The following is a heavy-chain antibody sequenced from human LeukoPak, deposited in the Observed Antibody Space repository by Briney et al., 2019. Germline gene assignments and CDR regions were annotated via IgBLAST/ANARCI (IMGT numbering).Heavy chain of an antibody. CDR2: ISCFNGDT. CDR1: GYTFNHHG. Sequence: GASVKVSCKASGYTFNHHGISWVRQAPGQGLEWMGWISCFNGDTHYAQKFRGRVTMTTDTSTTTAYMELRSLRSDDTALYYCARDPTNTSGWYAYFDYWGQGTLVTVSS. D-gene: IGHD6-19*01. CDR3: ARDPTNTSGWYAYFDY. J-gene: IGHJ4*02. V-gene: IGHV1-18*01.